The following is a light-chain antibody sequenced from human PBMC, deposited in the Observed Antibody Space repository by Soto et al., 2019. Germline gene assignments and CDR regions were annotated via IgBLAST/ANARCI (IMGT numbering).Light chain of an antibody. J-gene: IGKJ2*01. Sequence: EDVLTQSPATLSLSPGERATLSCRASRFISNLLAWYQQKPGQPPRLLIYDASNRATGIPARFSGSGSGTDFTLTISSLEPDDFAVYYCQQRVNWPPGYTFGQGTKLDIK. CDR1: RFISNL. CDR3: QQRVNWPPGYT. V-gene: IGKV3-11*01. CDR2: DAS.